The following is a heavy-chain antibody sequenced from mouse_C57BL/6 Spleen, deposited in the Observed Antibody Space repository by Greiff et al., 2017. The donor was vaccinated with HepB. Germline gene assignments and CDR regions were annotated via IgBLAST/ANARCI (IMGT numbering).Heavy chain of an antibody. V-gene: IGHV1-15*01. D-gene: IGHD1-1*01. Sequence: VQLQQSGAELVRPGASVTLSCKASGYTFTDYEMHWVKQTPVHGLEWIGAIDPETGGTAYNQKFKGKAILTADKSSSTAYMELRSLTSEDSAVYYCTRGVIYYYGSSYEYYAMDYWGQGTSVTVSS. CDR1: GYTFTDYE. CDR3: TRGVIYYYGSSYEYYAMDY. J-gene: IGHJ4*01. CDR2: IDPETGGT.